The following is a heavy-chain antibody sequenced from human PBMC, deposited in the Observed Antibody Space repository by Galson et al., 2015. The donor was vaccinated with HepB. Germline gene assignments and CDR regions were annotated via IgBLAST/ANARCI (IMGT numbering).Heavy chain of an antibody. J-gene: IGHJ4*02. Sequence: SVKVSCKASGGTFSSYTISWVRQAPGQGLEWMGGIIPILGIANYAQKFQGRVTITADKSTSTAYMELSSLRSEDTAVYYCARDRYYDSSGYYSPFDYWGQGTLVTVSS. CDR2: IIPILGIA. CDR1: GGTFSSYT. CDR3: ARDRYYDSSGYYSPFDY. D-gene: IGHD3-22*01. V-gene: IGHV1-69*10.